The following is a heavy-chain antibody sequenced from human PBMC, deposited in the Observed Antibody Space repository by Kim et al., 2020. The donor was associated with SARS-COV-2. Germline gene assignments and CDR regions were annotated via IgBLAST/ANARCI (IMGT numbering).Heavy chain of an antibody. V-gene: IGHV4-30-4*01. D-gene: IGHD6-6*01. J-gene: IGHJ3*02. Sequence: SETLSLTCTVSGGSISSGDYYWSWIRQPPGKGLEWIGYIYYSGSTYYNPSLKRRVTISVDTSKNQFSLKLSSVTAADTAVYYCARDLGQLEAFDIWGQGTMVTVSS. CDR2: IYYSGST. CDR1: GGSISSGDYY. CDR3: ARDLGQLEAFDI.